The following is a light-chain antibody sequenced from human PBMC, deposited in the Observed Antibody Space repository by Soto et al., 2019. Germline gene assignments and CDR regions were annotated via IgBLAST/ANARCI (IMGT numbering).Light chain of an antibody. CDR3: QQYNSYPYP. Sequence: DIQMTQSPSTLSASVGDRVTITCRASQSISSWLAWYQQKPGKAPKLLIYDASSLDSGVPSRFSGSGSGTEFTLTISSLQPDDFATYYCQQYNSYPYPFGQGTKLEIK. CDR1: QSISSW. CDR2: DAS. V-gene: IGKV1-5*01. J-gene: IGKJ2*01.